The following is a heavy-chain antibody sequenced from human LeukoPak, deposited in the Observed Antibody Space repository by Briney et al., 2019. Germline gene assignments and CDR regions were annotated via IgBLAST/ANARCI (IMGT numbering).Heavy chain of an antibody. V-gene: IGHV3-66*01. D-gene: IGHD7-27*01. Sequence: GGSLRLSGAASGFTVSSNYMSWVRQAPGKGLEWVSIIYSGRTTYYADSVKGRFTISRDNSKNTLYLQMNSRRAEDTAVYYCARANWGHPMYYFDYWGQGTLVTVSS. CDR1: GFTVSSNY. CDR3: ARANWGHPMYYFDY. J-gene: IGHJ4*02. CDR2: IYSGRTT.